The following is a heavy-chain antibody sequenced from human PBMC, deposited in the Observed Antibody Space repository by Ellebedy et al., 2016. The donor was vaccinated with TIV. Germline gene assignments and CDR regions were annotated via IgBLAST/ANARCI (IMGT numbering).Heavy chain of an antibody. V-gene: IGHV3-43*01. J-gene: IGHJ4*02. CDR2: ISWDGGST. CDR3: AKDIVLVGATGGLDY. CDR1: GFTFDDYT. D-gene: IGHD1-26*01. Sequence: GGSLRLXCAASGFTFDDYTMHWVRQAPGKGLEWVSLISWDGGSTYYADSVKGRFTISRDNSKNSLYLQMNSLRTEDTALYYCAKDIVLVGATGGLDYWGQGTLVTVSS.